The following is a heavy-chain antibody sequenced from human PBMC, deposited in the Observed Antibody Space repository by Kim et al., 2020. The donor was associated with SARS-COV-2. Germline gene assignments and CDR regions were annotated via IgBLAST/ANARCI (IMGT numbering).Heavy chain of an antibody. CDR2: INTSDGIT. CDR1: GYTFTSYF. D-gene: IGHD1-26*01. Sequence: ASVKVSCKASGYTFTSYFMHWVRQAPGQGLEWMGIINTSDGITNYAQKFQGRVTMTRDTSTSTVYMELSSLRSEDTAVYYCTQYSRRNPFDYWCQGTLVTVSS. V-gene: IGHV1-46*01. CDR3: TQYSRRNPFDY. J-gene: IGHJ4*02.